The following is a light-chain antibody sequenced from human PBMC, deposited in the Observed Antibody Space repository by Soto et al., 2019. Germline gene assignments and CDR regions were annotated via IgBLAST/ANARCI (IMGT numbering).Light chain of an antibody. Sequence: EIVLTQSRATLSLSPGERATLSCRASQSVSSYLAWYQQKPGQAPRLLIYDASNRATGIPARFSGSRSGTDFTLTICSLEPEDFAVYYCQQRSNWPPYTFGQGTKLEIK. J-gene: IGKJ2*01. CDR1: QSVSSY. V-gene: IGKV3-11*01. CDR2: DAS. CDR3: QQRSNWPPYT.